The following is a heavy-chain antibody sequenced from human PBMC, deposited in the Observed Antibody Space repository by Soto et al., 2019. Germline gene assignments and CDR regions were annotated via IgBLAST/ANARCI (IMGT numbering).Heavy chain of an antibody. D-gene: IGHD1-1*01. J-gene: IGHJ4*02. V-gene: IGHV3-73*02. CDR1: GFTFSGSP. Sequence: EVQLVESGGGLVQPGGSLKLSCAASGFTFSGSPMHWVRQASGKGLEWVGRIRSKANSYATAYAPSVKGRFTVSRDDSRNTTYLQLNSLKSEDTAVYYCTPEGTGFDYWGQGTLVTVSS. CDR3: TPEGTGFDY. CDR2: IRSKANSYAT.